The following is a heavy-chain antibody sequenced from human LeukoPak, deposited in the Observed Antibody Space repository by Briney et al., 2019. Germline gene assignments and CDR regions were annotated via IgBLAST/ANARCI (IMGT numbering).Heavy chain of an antibody. CDR3: AKESGPLGAPLYDY. CDR1: GFSFSTYG. Sequence: PGRSLRLSCAASGFSFSTYGMHWVRQAPGKGLEWVAVLSNDGSNKYYADSVTGRFTISRDNSKNTLYLQMNSLRAEDTAVYYCAKESGPLGAPLYDYWGRGILVTASS. V-gene: IGHV3-30*18. CDR2: LSNDGSNK. D-gene: IGHD4/OR15-4a*01. J-gene: IGHJ4*02.